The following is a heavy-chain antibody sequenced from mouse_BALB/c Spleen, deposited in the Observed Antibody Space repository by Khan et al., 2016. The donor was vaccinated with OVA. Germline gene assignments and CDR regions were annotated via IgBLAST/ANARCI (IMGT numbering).Heavy chain of an antibody. J-gene: IGHJ3*01. CDR1: GYTFTDFA. CDR2: ISNYYGDA. CDR3: ARGSGNSRFAY. Sequence: QVQLQQPGAELVRPGVSVKISCKGSGYTFTDFAMHWVKQSHAKSLEWIGVISNYYGDATYNQKFKGKATMTVDKSSSTAYMELARLTSEDSAIYYGARGSGNSRFAYWGQGTLVTVSA. D-gene: IGHD1-3*01. V-gene: IGHV1S137*01.